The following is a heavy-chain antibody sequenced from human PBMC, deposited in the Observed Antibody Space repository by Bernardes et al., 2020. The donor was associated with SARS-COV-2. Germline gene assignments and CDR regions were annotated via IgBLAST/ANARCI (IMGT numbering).Heavy chain of an antibody. CDR1: GFTFSSFW. J-gene: IGHJ4*02. V-gene: IGHV3-74*01. CDR3: ARGLPTRGSIADY. D-gene: IGHD2-15*01. Sequence: GSLRLSCAASGFTFSSFWMHWVRQVPRKGLVWLSRINSDGSDTNYADSVKGRFTISRDNTKNTLYLQMNSLRAEDTAVYYCARGLPTRGSIADYWGQGTLVTVSS. CDR2: INSDGSDT.